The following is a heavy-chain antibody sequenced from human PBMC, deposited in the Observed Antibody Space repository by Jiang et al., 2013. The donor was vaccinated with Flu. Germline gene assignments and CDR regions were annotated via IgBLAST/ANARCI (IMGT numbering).Heavy chain of an antibody. J-gene: IGHJ4*02. V-gene: IGHV4-34*01. CDR1: GGSFSHYY. CDR3: ARTTVLWSGYSGYFDL. CDR2: ISHSGNT. Sequence: LLKPSETLSLTCPVYGGSFSHYYWTWIRQPPGKGLEWIGEISHSGNTDYNPSLKSRVTISVDTSKNQLSLKLGSVTAADTAVYFCARTTVLWSGYSGYFDLWGQGTLVTVSS. D-gene: IGHD3-3*01.